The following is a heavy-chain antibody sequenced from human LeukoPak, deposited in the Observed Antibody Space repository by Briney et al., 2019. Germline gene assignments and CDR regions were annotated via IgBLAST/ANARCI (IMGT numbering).Heavy chain of an antibody. CDR3: ARAGSHWHYVY. V-gene: IGHV3-23*01. Sequence: QPGGSLRLSCAASGFTFSSYAMSWVRQAPGKGLEWVSGISNSGGTTYYADSVKGRFTISRDNAKNSLSLQMNNLRVEDTAVYYCARAGSHWHYVYWGQGTVVTVSS. D-gene: IGHD3-10*01. J-gene: IGHJ4*02. CDR2: ISNSGGTT. CDR1: GFTFSSYA.